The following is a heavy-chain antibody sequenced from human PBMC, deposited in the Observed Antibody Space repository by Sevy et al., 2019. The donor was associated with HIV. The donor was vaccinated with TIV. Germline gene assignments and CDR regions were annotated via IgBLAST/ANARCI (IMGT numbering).Heavy chain of an antibody. J-gene: IGHJ6*02. CDR1: GYTFTGYY. CDR3: GREIVVVPAAISYLYYYYGMDV. D-gene: IGHD2-2*02. Sequence: ASVKVSCKASGYTFTGYYMHWVRQAPGQGLEWMGWINPNSGGTNYAQKFQGRVTMTRDTSISTAYMELSRLRSDDTAVYYCGREIVVVPAAISYLYYYYGMDVWGQGTTVTVSS. CDR2: INPNSGGT. V-gene: IGHV1-2*02.